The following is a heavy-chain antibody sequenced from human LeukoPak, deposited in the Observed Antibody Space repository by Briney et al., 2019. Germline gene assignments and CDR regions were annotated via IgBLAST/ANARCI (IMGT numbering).Heavy chain of an antibody. Sequence: PGGSLRLSCAASGFTFNNAWMSWVRQAPGKGLEWVGRIKIETDGGTTDYAAPVKGRFTISRDDSKNMLYLQMNSLKTEDTAVYYCTTTQAGRIGGFYRTKPYYFDYWGQGTLVTVSA. D-gene: IGHD1-26*01. CDR2: IKIETDGGTT. CDR3: TTTQAGRIGGFYRTKPYYFDY. CDR1: GFTFNNAW. V-gene: IGHV3-15*01. J-gene: IGHJ4*02.